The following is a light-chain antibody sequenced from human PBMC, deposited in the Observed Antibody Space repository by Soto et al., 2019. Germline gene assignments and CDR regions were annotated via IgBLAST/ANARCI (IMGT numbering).Light chain of an antibody. Sequence: QSALTQPASASGSPGQSITISCTGSNSDIGAYDYVSWYQQHPGKPPTLLIYEVTFRPSGVPNRFSGSKSGNTATLTISGLLTEDEADYYCGSYASATLIFGGGTKLTVL. V-gene: IGLV2-14*01. CDR1: NSDIGAYDY. J-gene: IGLJ2*01. CDR3: GSYASATLI. CDR2: EVT.